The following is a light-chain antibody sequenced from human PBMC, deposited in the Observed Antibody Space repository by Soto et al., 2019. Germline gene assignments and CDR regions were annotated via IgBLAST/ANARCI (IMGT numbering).Light chain of an antibody. J-gene: IGKJ5*01. CDR3: QQRSNWPPIT. CDR2: DAS. V-gene: IGKV3-11*01. CDR1: QSVKTF. Sequence: EIVLTQSPATPSFSPGERATPSCRASQSVKTFLVWYQQRPGQAPRLLIYDASHRAAGIPARFSGSGFGTDFTLTISSLEPEDAAVYYCQQRSNWPPITFGQGTRLEIK.